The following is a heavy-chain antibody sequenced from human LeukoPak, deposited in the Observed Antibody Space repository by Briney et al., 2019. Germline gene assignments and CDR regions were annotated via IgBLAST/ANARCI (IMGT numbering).Heavy chain of an antibody. V-gene: IGHV1-2*06. CDR2: INPNSGGT. CDR3: ATPRGADWYFDL. Sequence: ASVKVSCKASGYTFTGYYMHWVRQAPGQGLEWMGRINPNSGGTNYAQKFQGRVTMTRDRSISTAYMELSRLRSDDTAVYYCATPRGADWYFDLWGRGTLVTVSS. J-gene: IGHJ2*01. D-gene: IGHD3-10*01. CDR1: GYTFTGYY.